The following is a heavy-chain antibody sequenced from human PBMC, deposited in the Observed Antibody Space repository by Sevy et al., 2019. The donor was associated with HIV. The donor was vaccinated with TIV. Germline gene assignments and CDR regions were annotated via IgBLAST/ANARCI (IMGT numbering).Heavy chain of an antibody. CDR1: GFTFSNYG. J-gene: IGHJ4*02. CDR2: IWNEGSNK. CDR3: ARGGDVNDRSAKRDFDY. Sequence: GGFLRLSCAASGFTFSNYGMHWVRQAPGKGLEWVAVIWNEGSNKYYADSVKGRFTISRDNSKNTLYLQMNSLRVEDTALYFCARGGDVNDRSAKRDFDYWGQGTLVTVSS. D-gene: IGHD3-22*01. V-gene: IGHV3-33*01.